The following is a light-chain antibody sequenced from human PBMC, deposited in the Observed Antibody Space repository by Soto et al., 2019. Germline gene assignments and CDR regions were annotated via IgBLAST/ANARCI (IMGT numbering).Light chain of an antibody. V-gene: IGKV3D-15*01. Sequence: EIVMTQSPATLSVSPGERATLSCRASQSVSSNLAWYQQKPGQAPRLLIYGASTRATGIPARFSGSGSGTEFTLTLSSLQSEDFAVYYCQQYNNCPPITFGGGTKVEIK. J-gene: IGKJ4*01. CDR1: QSVSSN. CDR2: GAS. CDR3: QQYNNCPPIT.